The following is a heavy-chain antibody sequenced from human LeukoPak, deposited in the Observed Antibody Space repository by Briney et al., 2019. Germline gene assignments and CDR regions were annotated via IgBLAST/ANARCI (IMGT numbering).Heavy chain of an antibody. Sequence: ASVKVSCKASGYTFTVYYMHWVRQAPGQGLVGMGWINPNSGGTNYAQKFQGRDTMTRDTSISTAYMELSRLRSDDTAVYYCARWVGAIGYFDYWGQGTLVTVSS. V-gene: IGHV1-2*02. CDR1: GYTFTVYY. CDR3: ARWVGAIGYFDY. D-gene: IGHD1-26*01. J-gene: IGHJ4*02. CDR2: INPNSGGT.